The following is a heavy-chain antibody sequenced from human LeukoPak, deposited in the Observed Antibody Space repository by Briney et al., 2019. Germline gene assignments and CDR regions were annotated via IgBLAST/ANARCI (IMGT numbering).Heavy chain of an antibody. D-gene: IGHD2-15*01. Sequence: SMKVSCKASGGTFSSYTISWVRQAPGQGLEWMGRIIPILAIANYAQKFQGRVTITADKSTSTAYMALSSLRSEDTAVYYCARGYCSGGSCYSLDYWGQGTLVTVSS. CDR3: ARGYCSGGSCYSLDY. CDR2: IIPILAIA. J-gene: IGHJ4*02. CDR1: GGTFSSYT. V-gene: IGHV1-69*02.